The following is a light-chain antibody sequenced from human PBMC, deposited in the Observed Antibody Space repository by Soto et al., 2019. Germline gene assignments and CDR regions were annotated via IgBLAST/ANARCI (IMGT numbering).Light chain of an antibody. Sequence: PGERATLSCRASQRVSSSFLAWYQQKPGQAPRLLIYGASSRATGIPDRFSGSGSGTDFTLTISRLEPEDFAVYYCQQYGTSPWTFGQGTKVEIK. V-gene: IGKV3-20*01. CDR3: QQYGTSPWT. J-gene: IGKJ1*01. CDR1: QRVSSSF. CDR2: GAS.